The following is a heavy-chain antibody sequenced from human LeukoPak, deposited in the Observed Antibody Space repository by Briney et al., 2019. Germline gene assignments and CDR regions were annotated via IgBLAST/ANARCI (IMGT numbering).Heavy chain of an antibody. CDR1: GSTFSSYA. J-gene: IGHJ6*02. D-gene: IGHD3-3*01. Sequence: SVKVSCKASGSTFSSYAISWVRQAPGQGLEWMGGIIPIFGTANYAQKFQGRVTMTEDTSTDTAYMELSSLRSEDTAVYYCATELNYDFWSGFLMDVWGQGTTVTVSS. V-gene: IGHV1-69*06. CDR3: ATELNYDFWSGFLMDV. CDR2: IIPIFGTA.